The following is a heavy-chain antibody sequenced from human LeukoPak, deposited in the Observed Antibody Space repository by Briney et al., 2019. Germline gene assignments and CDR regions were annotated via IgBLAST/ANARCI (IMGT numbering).Heavy chain of an antibody. V-gene: IGHV1-18*01. Sequence: ASVKVSCKASGYTFTSYGISWVRQAPGQGLEWMGWISAYNGNTNYAQKLQGRVTMTTDTSTSTAYMELRSLRSDDTAVYYCARDSLYYDSSGYDWFDPWGQGTLVTVSS. J-gene: IGHJ5*02. CDR2: ISAYNGNT. CDR1: GYTFTSYG. D-gene: IGHD3-22*01. CDR3: ARDSLYYDSSGYDWFDP.